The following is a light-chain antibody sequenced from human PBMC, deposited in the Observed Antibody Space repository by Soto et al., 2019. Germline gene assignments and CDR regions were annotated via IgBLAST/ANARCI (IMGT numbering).Light chain of an antibody. CDR3: SSYAGSSNR. CDR1: SSDVGGYNY. Sequence: QSVLTQPPSASGSPGQSVAISCTGTSSDVGGYNYVSWYQQHPGKAPKLMIYEVNKRPSGVPDRFSGSKSGNTASLTVSGLQAEDEADYYCSSYAGSSNRFCTGTKVTVL. J-gene: IGLJ1*01. V-gene: IGLV2-8*01. CDR2: EVN.